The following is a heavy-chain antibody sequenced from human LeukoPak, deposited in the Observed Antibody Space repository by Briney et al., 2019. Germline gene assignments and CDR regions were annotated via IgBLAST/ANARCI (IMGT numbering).Heavy chain of an antibody. J-gene: IGHJ4*02. CDR1: GFTFSTNG. D-gene: IGHD2-2*01. CDR2: TWSDGNNK. CDR3: ARADTDCRSTRCPIDY. Sequence: PGGSLRLSCAASGFTFSTNGIHWVRQAPGEGLEWVALTWSDGNNKYYSDSVKGRFTISRDNSQNTLYLQMNRLTAEDTAVYYCARADTDCRSTRCPIDYWGQGTLVTVSS. V-gene: IGHV3-33*01.